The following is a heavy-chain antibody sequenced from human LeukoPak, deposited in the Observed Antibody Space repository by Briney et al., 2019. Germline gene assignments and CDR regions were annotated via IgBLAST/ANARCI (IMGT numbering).Heavy chain of an antibody. CDR2: INPNSGGT. Sequence: ASVKVSRKASGYTFTGYYMHWVRQAPGQGLEWMGWINPNSGGTNYAQKFQGRVTMTRDTSISTAYMELSRLRSDDTAVYYCARSRDGYTYFDYWGQGTLVTVSS. CDR3: ARSRDGYTYFDY. CDR1: GYTFTGYY. V-gene: IGHV1-2*02. D-gene: IGHD5-24*01. J-gene: IGHJ4*02.